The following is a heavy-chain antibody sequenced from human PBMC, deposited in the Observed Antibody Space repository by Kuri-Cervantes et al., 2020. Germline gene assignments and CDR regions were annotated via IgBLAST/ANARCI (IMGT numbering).Heavy chain of an antibody. CDR1: GYTFTGYY. D-gene: IGHD3-22*01. J-gene: IGHJ4*02. CDR3: ARGAPHYYDSSGYYRR. V-gene: IGHV1-2*02. CDR2: INPNSGGT. Sequence: ASVKVSCKASGYTFTGYYMHWVRQAPGQGLEWMGWINPNSGGTNYAQKFQGRVTMTRDTSISTAYMELSSLRSEDTAVYYCARGAPHYYDSSGYYRRWGQGTLVTVSS.